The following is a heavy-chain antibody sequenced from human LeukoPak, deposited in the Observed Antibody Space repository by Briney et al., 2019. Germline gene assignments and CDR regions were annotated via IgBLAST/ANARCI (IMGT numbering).Heavy chain of an antibody. Sequence: SETLSLTCAVSGYSISSGYCWGWIRQPPGKGLEWIGSIYHSGSTYYIPSLKSRVTISVDTSKNQFSLKLSPVTAADTAVYYCARRAVAGDSDWFDPWGQGTLVTVSS. CDR1: GYSISSGYC. J-gene: IGHJ5*02. CDR3: ARRAVAGDSDWFDP. D-gene: IGHD6-19*01. V-gene: IGHV4-38-2*01. CDR2: IYHSGST.